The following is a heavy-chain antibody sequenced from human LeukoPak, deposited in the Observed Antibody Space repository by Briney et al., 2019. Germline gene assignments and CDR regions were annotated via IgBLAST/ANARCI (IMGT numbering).Heavy chain of an antibody. CDR1: GFTFDDYA. V-gene: IGHV3-9*01. CDR2: ISWNSVSV. CDR3: AKDINYGSGSPPSFDT. Sequence: GGSLRLSCAASGFTFDDYAMHWVRQAPGKGLEWVSGISWNSVSVGYADSVKGRCSISRDNAKNSLYLQMNITRAEDTALYYCAKDINYGSGSPPSFDTWGQGTLVTVSS. J-gene: IGHJ4*02. D-gene: IGHD3-10*01.